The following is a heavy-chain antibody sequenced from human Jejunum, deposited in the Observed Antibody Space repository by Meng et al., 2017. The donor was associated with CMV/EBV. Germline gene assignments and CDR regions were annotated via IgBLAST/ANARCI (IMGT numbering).Heavy chain of an antibody. CDR1: GFTFNTYA. D-gene: IGHD2-15*01. CDR3: AKDGLVVQPDY. V-gene: IGHV3-23*03. Sequence: CAASGFTFNTYAMSWVRQAPGKGLEWVSVIYSGGSTTYYADSVKGLFTISRDNSKNTLYLQMNSLRAEDTAVYYCAKDGLVVQPDYWGQGTLVTVSS. J-gene: IGHJ4*02. CDR2: IYSGGSTT.